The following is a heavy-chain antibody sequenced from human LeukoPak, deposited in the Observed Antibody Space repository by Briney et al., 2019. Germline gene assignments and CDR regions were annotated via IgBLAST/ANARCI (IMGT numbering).Heavy chain of an antibody. CDR1: GASVRTRGYY. CDR3: ARVASGSNAGTALFDY. V-gene: IGHV4-4*07. J-gene: IGHJ4*02. D-gene: IGHD6-13*01. CDR2: IYTSGST. Sequence: SETLSLTCTVSGASVRTRGYYWAWIRQPAGKGLEWIGRIYTSGSTNYNPSLKSRVTMSVDTSKNQFSLKLSSVTAADTAVYYCARVASGSNAGTALFDYWGQGTLVTVSS.